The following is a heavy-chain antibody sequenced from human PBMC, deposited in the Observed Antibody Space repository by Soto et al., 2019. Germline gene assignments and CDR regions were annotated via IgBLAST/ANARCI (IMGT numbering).Heavy chain of an antibody. J-gene: IGHJ4*02. CDR3: ARLGGYYQAFDQ. CDR1: GVSMNTYY. CDR2: IYYSGST. V-gene: IGHV4-59*08. Sequence: LETLSLTCTVSGVSMNTYYWVLFRQPPGKGLEWVGYIYYSGSTTYSPSLKSRVTISVDTSKNQFSLKLNSVTAADTAVYYCARLGGYYQAFDQWGQGSLVTVSS. D-gene: IGHD3-22*01.